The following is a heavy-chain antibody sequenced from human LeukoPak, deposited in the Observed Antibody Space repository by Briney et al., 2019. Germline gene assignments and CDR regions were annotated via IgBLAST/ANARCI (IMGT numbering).Heavy chain of an antibody. Sequence: GSSVKVSCKASGGTFSGYAISWVRQAPGQGLEWMGRIIPILGIANYAQKFQDRVTITADKSTSTAYMELSSLRSEDTAVYYCASGDDYSNYEPYYYYMDVWGKGTTVTVSS. CDR2: IIPILGIA. D-gene: IGHD4-11*01. J-gene: IGHJ6*03. CDR3: ASGDDYSNYEPYYYYMDV. V-gene: IGHV1-69*04. CDR1: GGTFSGYA.